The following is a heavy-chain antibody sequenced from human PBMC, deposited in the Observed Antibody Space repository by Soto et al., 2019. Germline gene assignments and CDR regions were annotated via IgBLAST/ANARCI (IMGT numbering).Heavy chain of an antibody. CDR3: ATPDYDYVWGSYRYLGPPLY. V-gene: IGHV4-39*01. D-gene: IGHD3-16*02. CDR1: GGSISSSSYY. J-gene: IGHJ4*02. CDR2: IYYSGST. Sequence: SETLSLTCTVSGGSISSSSYYWGWIRQPPGKGLEWIGSIYYSGSTYYNPSLKSRVTISVDTSKTQFSLKLSSVTAADTAVYYCATPDYDYVWGSYRYLGPPLYWGQGTLVTVSS.